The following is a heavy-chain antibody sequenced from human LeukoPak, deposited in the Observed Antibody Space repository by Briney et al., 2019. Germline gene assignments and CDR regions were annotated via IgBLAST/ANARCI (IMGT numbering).Heavy chain of an antibody. V-gene: IGHV4-34*01. D-gene: IGHD3-22*01. Sequence: PSETLSLTCAVYGGSFSGYYWSWIRQPPGKGLEWIGEINHSGSTNYNPSLKSRVTISVDTSKNQFSLKLSSVTAADTAVYYCAREEYYYDSSGYSSTPLDYWGQGTLVTVSS. CDR2: INHSGST. J-gene: IGHJ4*02. CDR1: GGSFSGYY. CDR3: AREEYYYDSSGYSSTPLDY.